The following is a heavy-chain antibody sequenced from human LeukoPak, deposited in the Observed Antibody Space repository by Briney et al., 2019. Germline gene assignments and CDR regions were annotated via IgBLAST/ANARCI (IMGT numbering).Heavy chain of an antibody. D-gene: IGHD5-12*01. J-gene: IGHJ5*02. CDR1: GYTLTGHY. V-gene: IGHV1-2*02. Sequence: ASVKVSCKASGYTLTGHYMHWVRQAPGQGLEWMGWINPNSGDTNYAQMFQGRVTMTRDESFSTVCFNLMSPAANDANSYYCRGYRSVPAFDPWGQGTLVTVSS. CDR3: RGYRSVPAFDP. CDR2: INPNSGDT.